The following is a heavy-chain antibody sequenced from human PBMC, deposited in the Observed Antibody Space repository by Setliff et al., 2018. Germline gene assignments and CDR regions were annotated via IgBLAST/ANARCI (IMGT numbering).Heavy chain of an antibody. CDR3: ARDGVSSGWYPDALDI. D-gene: IGHD6-19*01. Sequence: VASVKVSCKASGYTFTSYYMHWVRQAPGQGLEWMGIINPSGGSTSYAQKFQGRVTMTRDTSTSTVYMELSSLRSEDTAVYYCARDGVSSGWYPDALDIWGQGTMVTVSS. J-gene: IGHJ3*02. CDR1: GYTFTSYY. CDR2: INPSGGST. V-gene: IGHV1-46*01.